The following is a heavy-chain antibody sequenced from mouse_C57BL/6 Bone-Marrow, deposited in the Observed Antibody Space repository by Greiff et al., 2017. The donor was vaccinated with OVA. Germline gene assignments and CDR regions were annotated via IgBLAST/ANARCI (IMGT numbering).Heavy chain of an antibody. Sequence: VKLMESGAELVRPGTSVKVSCKASGYAFTNYLIEWVKQRPGQGLEWIGVINPGSGGTNYNEKFKGKATLTADKSSSTAYMQLSSLTSEDSAVYFCARRDYGSRDYFDYWGQGTTLTVSS. V-gene: IGHV1-54*01. CDR1: GYAFTNYL. D-gene: IGHD1-1*01. CDR2: INPGSGGT. J-gene: IGHJ2*01. CDR3: ARRDYGSRDYFDY.